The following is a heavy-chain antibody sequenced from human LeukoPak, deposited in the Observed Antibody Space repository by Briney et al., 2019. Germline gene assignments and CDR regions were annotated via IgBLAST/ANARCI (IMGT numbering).Heavy chain of an antibody. D-gene: IGHD3-10*01. CDR2: IIPIFGTA. V-gene: IGHV1-69*01. Sequence: SVKVSCKASGGTFSSYAISWARQAPGQGLEWMGGIIPIFGTANYAQKFQGRVTITADESTSTAYMELSSLRSEDTAVYYCARDLRSTMVRGVIAYYYYYMDVWGKGTTVTVSS. CDR3: ARDLRSTMVRGVIAYYYYYMDV. J-gene: IGHJ6*03. CDR1: GGTFSSYA.